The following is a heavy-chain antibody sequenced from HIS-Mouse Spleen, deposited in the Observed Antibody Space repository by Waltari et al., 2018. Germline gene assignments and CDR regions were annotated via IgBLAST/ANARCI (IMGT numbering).Heavy chain of an antibody. CDR3: AREIPYSSSWYDWYFDL. V-gene: IGHV4-39*07. J-gene: IGHJ2*01. CDR2: IYYSGST. CDR1: GGSISSSSYY. Sequence: QLQLQESGPGLVKPSETLSLTCTVPGGSISSSSYYLGWIRQPPGKGLEWIGSIYYSGSTYYNPSLKSRVTISVDTSKNQFSLKLSSVPAADTAVYYCAREIPYSSSWYDWYFDLWGRGTLVTVSS. D-gene: IGHD6-13*01.